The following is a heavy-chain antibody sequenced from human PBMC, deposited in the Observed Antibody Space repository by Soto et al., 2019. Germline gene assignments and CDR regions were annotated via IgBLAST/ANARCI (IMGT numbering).Heavy chain of an antibody. Sequence: PSETLSLTCTVSGGSIISSTYYWVWIRQPPGKGLEWIGTISYSGATYYNPSLKSRVTISVDTSKNQFSLKLTSVTAADTAVYYCATDLYYYETTGFYFFLPLDYWGQGALVTVSS. J-gene: IGHJ4*02. CDR1: GGSIISSTYY. CDR3: ATDLYYYETTGFYFFLPLDY. V-gene: IGHV4-39*01. CDR2: ISYSGAT. D-gene: IGHD3-22*01.